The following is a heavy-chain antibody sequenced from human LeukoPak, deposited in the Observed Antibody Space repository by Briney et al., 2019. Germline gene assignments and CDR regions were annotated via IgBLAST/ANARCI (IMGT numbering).Heavy chain of an antibody. CDR3: ARNKGGRWLQLFDY. D-gene: IGHD5-24*01. J-gene: IGHJ4*02. CDR1: GFTVSSNY. CDR2: IYSGGST. Sequence: GGTLRLSCAASGFTVSSNYMSWVRQAPGKGLEWVSVIYSGGSTYYADSVKGRFTISRDNSKNTLYLQMNSLRAEDTAVYYCARNKGGRWLQLFDYWGQGTLVTVSS. V-gene: IGHV3-53*01.